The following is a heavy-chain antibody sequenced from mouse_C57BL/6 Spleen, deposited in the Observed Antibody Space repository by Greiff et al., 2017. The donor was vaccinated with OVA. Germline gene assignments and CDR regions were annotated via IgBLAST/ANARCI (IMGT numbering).Heavy chain of an antibody. CDR3: ARGGYSNYAMDY. J-gene: IGHJ4*01. CDR1: GYAFSSYW. CDR2: IYPGDGDT. Sequence: QVQLQQSGAELVKPGASVKISCKASGYAFSSYWMNWVKQRPGKGLEWIGLIYPGDGDTNYNGKFKGKATLTADKSSSTAYMQRSSLTSEDSVVYFCARGGYSNYAMDYWGQGTSVTVSS. D-gene: IGHD2-5*01. V-gene: IGHV1-80*01.